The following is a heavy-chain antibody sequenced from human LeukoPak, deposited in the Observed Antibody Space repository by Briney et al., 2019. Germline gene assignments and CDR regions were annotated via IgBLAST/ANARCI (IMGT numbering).Heavy chain of an antibody. V-gene: IGHV3-7*01. CDR3: ARGNSFDN. Sequence: GGSLRLSCAASGFTFSSYSMNWVRQAPGKGLEWVANIKKDGSEKYYLDSVKGRFTISRDNAKNSLYLQMDSLRAEDTAVYYCARGNSFDNWGQGTLVTVSS. CDR1: GFTFSSYS. CDR2: IKKDGSEK. J-gene: IGHJ4*02.